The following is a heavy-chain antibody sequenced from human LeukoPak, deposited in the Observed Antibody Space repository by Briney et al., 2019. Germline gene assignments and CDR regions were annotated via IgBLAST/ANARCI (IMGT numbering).Heavy chain of an antibody. V-gene: IGHV1-69*06. CDR2: IIPIFGTA. D-gene: IGHD6-6*01. Sequence: RASVKVSCKASGYTFTSYGISWVRQAPGQGLEWMGGIIPIFGTANYAQKFQGRVTITADKSTSTAYMELSSLRSEDTAVYYCARGRTIAARPSYFDYWGQGTLVTVSS. J-gene: IGHJ4*02. CDR3: ARGRTIAARPSYFDY. CDR1: GYTFTSYG.